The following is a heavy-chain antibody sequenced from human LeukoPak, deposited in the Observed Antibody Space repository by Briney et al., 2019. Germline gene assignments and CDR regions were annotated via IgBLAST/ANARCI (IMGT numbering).Heavy chain of an antibody. J-gene: IGHJ3*02. CDR3: AKDSFSHNGIYDALDI. Sequence: PGGSLRLSCAASGFTFSTYAMTWVRQPPGKGLEWVSTIGGGPVYYADSVRGRFTITRDDSKNTLFLQMSSLRVEDTAIYYCAKDSFSHNGIYDALDIWGQGTMVTVSS. V-gene: IGHV3-23*01. D-gene: IGHD2-8*01. CDR1: GFTFSTYA. CDR2: IGGGPV.